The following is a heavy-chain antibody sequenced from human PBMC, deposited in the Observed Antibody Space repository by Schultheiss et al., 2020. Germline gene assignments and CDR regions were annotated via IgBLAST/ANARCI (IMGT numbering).Heavy chain of an antibody. Sequence: SVKVSCKASGGTFSSYAISWVRQAPGQGLEWMGGIIPIFGTANYAQKFQGRVTITADESTSTAYMELISLRSDDTAVYYCARDRAQSNSGWPSYFDYWGQGTLVTVSS. CDR3: ARDRAQSNSGWPSYFDY. V-gene: IGHV1-69*13. CDR2: IIPIFGTA. J-gene: IGHJ4*02. D-gene: IGHD5-12*01. CDR1: GGTFSSYA.